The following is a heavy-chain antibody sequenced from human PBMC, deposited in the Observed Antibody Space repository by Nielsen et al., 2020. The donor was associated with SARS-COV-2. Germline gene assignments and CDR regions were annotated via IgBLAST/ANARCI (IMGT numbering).Heavy chain of an antibody. J-gene: IGHJ6*04. V-gene: IGHV5-51*01. CDR3: ARGHPGSYKAPTILVAIQSHFDS. Sequence: GESLKISCKGSGYSFTNYWIGWVRQMPGQGLEWMGIIHPDDSDTRYSPSFQGQVTISADKSINTAYLQWSSLKASDTAMFYCARGHPGSYKAPTILVAIQSHFDSWGKGTTVIVSS. CDR2: IHPDDSDT. D-gene: IGHD3-10*01. CDR1: GYSFTNYW.